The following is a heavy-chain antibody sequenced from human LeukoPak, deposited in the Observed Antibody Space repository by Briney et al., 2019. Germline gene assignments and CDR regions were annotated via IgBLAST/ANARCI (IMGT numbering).Heavy chain of an antibody. D-gene: IGHD2-21*02. CDR1: GFTFSAYS. Sequence: GGSLRLSCAVSGFTFSAYSLTWVRQAPGKGLEWLSYISGSGSPIYYADSVKGRFTVSRDNAKNSLYLQMNSLRDEDTAVYYCALLNPSVAHWGQGTLVTVSS. V-gene: IGHV3-48*02. CDR3: ALLNPSVAH. CDR2: ISGSGSPI. J-gene: IGHJ4*02.